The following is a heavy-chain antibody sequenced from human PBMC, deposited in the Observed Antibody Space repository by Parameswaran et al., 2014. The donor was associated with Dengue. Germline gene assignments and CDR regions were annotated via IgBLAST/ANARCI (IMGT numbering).Heavy chain of an antibody. CDR1: AVDFNNYG. D-gene: IGHD3-3*01. CDR2: ITRGDIT. V-gene: IGHV3-23*01. CDR3: AKSLRFLEWLLYPDGMDV. Sequence: QAGSRLKISCGASAVDFNNYGMSWVRQAPGKGLEWVSGITRGDITYYSDSVKGRFTISRDQVKKTVDLQMNSLRAEDTAVYYCAKSLRFLEWLLYPDGMDVWGQGTTVTVSS. J-gene: IGHJ6*02.